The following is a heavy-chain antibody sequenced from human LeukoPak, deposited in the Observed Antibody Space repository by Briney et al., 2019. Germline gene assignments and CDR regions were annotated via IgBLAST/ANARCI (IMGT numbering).Heavy chain of an antibody. CDR1: GFTFSSYG. CDR3: ARDRTTVTFFDY. J-gene: IGHJ4*02. CDR2: IWYDGSNK. D-gene: IGHD4-17*01. V-gene: IGHV3-33*01. Sequence: GGSLRLSCAASGFTFSSYGMHWVSQAPGKGLEWVAVIWYDGSNKYYADSVKGRFTISRDNSKNTLYLQMNSLRAEDTAVYYCARDRTTVTFFDYWGQGTLVTVSS.